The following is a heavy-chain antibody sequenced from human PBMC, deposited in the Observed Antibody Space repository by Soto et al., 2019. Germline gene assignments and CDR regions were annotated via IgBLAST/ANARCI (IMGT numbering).Heavy chain of an antibody. CDR2: IIPIFGTA. J-gene: IGHJ5*02. CDR3: ARVGYYDSSGERLGWFDP. CDR1: GGTFSSYA. V-gene: IGHV1-69*13. Sequence: ASVKVSCKASGGTFSSYAISWVRQAPGQGLEWMGGIIPIFGTANYAQKFQGRVTITADESTSTAYMELSSLRSEDTAVYYCARVGYYDSSGERLGWFDPWGQGTLVTVSS. D-gene: IGHD3-22*01.